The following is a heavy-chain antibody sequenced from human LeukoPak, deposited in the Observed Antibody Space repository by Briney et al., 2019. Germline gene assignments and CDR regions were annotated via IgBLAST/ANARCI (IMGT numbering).Heavy chain of an antibody. CDR1: GFTLSNYW. J-gene: IGHJ4*02. CDR3: ARDGRFPPEVLPRYFDY. V-gene: IGHV4-39*07. D-gene: IGHD1-26*01. Sequence: PGGSLRLSCAASGFTLSNYWMSWIRQPPGKGLEWIGNIYYSGSTYYNPSLKSRVTISVETSKNQFSLKLSSVTAADTAVYYCARDGRFPPEVLPRYFDYWGQGTLVTVSS. CDR2: IYYSGST.